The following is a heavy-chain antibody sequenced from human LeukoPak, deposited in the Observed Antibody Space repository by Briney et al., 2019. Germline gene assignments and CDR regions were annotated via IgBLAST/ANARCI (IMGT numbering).Heavy chain of an antibody. CDR2: ISGSGGST. D-gene: IGHD5-18*01. J-gene: IGHJ4*02. Sequence: GGSLRLSCAASGFTFSSYSMNWVRQAPGKGLEWVSAISGSGGSTYYADSVKGRFTISRDNAKNSLYLQMNSLRAEDTAVYYCASRTAMGYWGQGTLVTVSS. V-gene: IGHV3-21*01. CDR1: GFTFSSYS. CDR3: ASRTAMGY.